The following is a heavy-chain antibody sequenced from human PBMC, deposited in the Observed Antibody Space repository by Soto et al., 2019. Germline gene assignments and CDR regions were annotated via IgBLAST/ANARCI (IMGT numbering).Heavy chain of an antibody. CDR2: ISSSGSTI. Sequence: GGSLRLSCAASGFTFSSYEMNWVRQAPGKGLEWVSYISSSGSTIYYADSVKGRFTISRDNAKNSLYLQMNSLRAEDTAVYYCARGSVLRFLEWLYDYWGQGTLVTVSS. J-gene: IGHJ4*02. V-gene: IGHV3-48*03. CDR3: ARGSVLRFLEWLYDY. D-gene: IGHD3-3*01. CDR1: GFTFSSYE.